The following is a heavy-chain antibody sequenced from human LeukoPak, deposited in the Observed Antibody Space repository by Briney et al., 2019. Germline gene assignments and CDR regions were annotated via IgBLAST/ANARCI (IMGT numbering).Heavy chain of an antibody. V-gene: IGHV3-23*01. CDR2: ISGSGGST. D-gene: IGHD2-2*01. J-gene: IGHJ4*02. Sequence: GGSLRLSCAASGFTFSSYAMSWVRQAPGKGLEWVSAISGSGGSTYYADSVKGRFTISRDNSKNTLYLQMNSLRAEDTAVYYCAKEFCSSTSCYSWSSDYWGQGTLVTVSS. CDR1: GFTFSSYA. CDR3: AKEFCSSTSCYSWSSDY.